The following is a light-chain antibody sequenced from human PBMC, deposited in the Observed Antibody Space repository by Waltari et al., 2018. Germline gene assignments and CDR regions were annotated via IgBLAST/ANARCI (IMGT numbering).Light chain of an antibody. CDR3: QVWDANTDPGV. V-gene: IGLV3-21*01. Sequence: SYVLTQPPSVSVAPGETARITCWGNNIESKSVNWYRLRPGQAPVVVISYDNDRAAGIPERFSGSNSGNTATLTISRVEAGDEADYYCQVWDANTDPGVFGTGTEVTVL. CDR2: YDN. J-gene: IGLJ1*01. CDR1: NIESKS.